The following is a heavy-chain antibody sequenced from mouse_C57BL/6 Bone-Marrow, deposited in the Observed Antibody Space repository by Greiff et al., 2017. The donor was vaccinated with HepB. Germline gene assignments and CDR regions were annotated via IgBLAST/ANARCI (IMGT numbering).Heavy chain of an antibody. V-gene: IGHV3-6*01. D-gene: IGHD2-1*01. CDR1: GYSITSGYY. CDR2: ISYDGSN. Sequence: VQLKESGPGLVKPSQSLSLTCSVTGYSITSGYYWNWIRQFPGNKLEWMGYISYDGSNNYNPSLKNRISITRDTSKNQFFLKLNSVTTEDTATYYCASLLLCHYFDYWGQGTTLTVSS. CDR3: ASLLLCHYFDY. J-gene: IGHJ2*01.